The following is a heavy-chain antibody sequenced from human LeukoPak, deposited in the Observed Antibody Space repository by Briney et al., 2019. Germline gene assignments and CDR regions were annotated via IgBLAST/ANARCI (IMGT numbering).Heavy chain of an antibody. CDR3: ARDGAVPTATVEYGMDV. Sequence: ASVKVSCKASGGTFSSYAISWVRQAPGQGLEWMGGIIPIFGTANYAQKFQGRVTITADESTSTAYMELSSLRSEDTAVYYCARDGAVPTATVEYGMDVWGQGTTVTVSS. CDR1: GGTFSSYA. J-gene: IGHJ6*02. D-gene: IGHD2-2*01. CDR2: IIPIFGTA. V-gene: IGHV1-69*13.